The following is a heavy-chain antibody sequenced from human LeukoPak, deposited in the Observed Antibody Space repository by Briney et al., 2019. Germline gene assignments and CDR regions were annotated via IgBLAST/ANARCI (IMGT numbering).Heavy chain of an antibody. CDR2: ISSSSSTI. V-gene: IGHV3-48*01. Sequence: GGSLRLSCAASGFSFSIHSMNWVRQAPGKGLEWVSYISSSSSTIYYADSVRGRFTISRDNAENSLYLQMNSLRADDTAMYYCARGENYYDSGGYFNWGQGTLVTVSS. D-gene: IGHD3-22*01. CDR3: ARGENYYDSGGYFN. J-gene: IGHJ4*02. CDR1: GFSFSIHS.